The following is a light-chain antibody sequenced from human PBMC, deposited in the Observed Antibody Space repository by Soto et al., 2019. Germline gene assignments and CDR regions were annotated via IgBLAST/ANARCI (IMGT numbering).Light chain of an antibody. J-gene: IGKJ1*01. CDR1: QSISVW. Sequence: DIQMTQSPSSLSASIGDRVTITCRASQSISVWLAWYQQKAGKAPKLLIYTASNLETGVPSRFSGSGSGTEFSLTISSLQPDDVATYYCQQYNSYSWTFGQGTKV. CDR3: QQYNSYSWT. V-gene: IGKV1-5*03. CDR2: TAS.